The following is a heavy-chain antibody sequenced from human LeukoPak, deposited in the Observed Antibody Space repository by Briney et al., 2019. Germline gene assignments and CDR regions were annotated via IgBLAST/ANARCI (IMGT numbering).Heavy chain of an antibody. Sequence: PGGSLRLSCSASGFPFNTHFMHWVRQTPGKALEYVSTISTNGEATLYADSVTGRFTISRDNSQNTLYLQMSSLRPDDTAVYYCVKDLSGTWSFDYWGQGTLVTVSS. J-gene: IGHJ4*02. CDR3: VKDLSGTWSFDY. CDR2: ISTNGEAT. D-gene: IGHD1-26*01. CDR1: GFPFNTHF. V-gene: IGHV3-64D*06.